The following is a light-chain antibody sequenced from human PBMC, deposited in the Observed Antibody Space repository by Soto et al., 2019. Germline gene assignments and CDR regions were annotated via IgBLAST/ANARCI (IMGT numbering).Light chain of an antibody. CDR3: QQYYSTPIT. Sequence: DIVMTQSPDSLAVSLGERAIINRKSSQTIFYSPNNYNYLAWYQQTPGQPPKLLIYWASTRESGVPDRFRGSGSGTDFTLTIDSLQAEDVAVYYCQQYYSTPITFGQGTRLEIK. J-gene: IGKJ5*01. CDR1: QTIFYSPNNYNY. V-gene: IGKV4-1*01. CDR2: WAS.